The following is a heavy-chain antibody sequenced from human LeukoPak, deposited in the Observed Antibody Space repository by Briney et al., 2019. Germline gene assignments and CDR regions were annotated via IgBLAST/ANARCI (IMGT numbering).Heavy chain of an antibody. Sequence: GGSLRLSCAASGFTSSSYWMHWARQAPGKGLEWVSSISSSSSYIYYADSVKGRFTISRDNAKNSLYLRMNSLRAEDTAVYYCASLLTFGGVIDGDYWGQGTLVTVSS. CDR1: GFTSSSYW. CDR2: ISSSSSYI. CDR3: ASLLTFGGVIDGDY. J-gene: IGHJ4*02. V-gene: IGHV3-21*01. D-gene: IGHD3-16*02.